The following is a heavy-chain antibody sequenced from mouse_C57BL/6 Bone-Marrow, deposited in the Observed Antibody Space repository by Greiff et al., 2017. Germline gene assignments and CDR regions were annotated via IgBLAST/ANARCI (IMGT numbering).Heavy chain of an antibody. V-gene: IGHV2-6-1*01. D-gene: IGHD3-2*02. CDR3: ARQGYYYYAMDY. CDR1: GFSLTSYG. J-gene: IGHJ4*01. Sequence: VKLQESGPGLVAPSQCLSITCTVSGFSLTSYGVHWVRQPPGKGLEWLVVIWSDGSTTYNTALKSRLSISKDNSKSHVFLKMNSLQTDDTAMYYCARQGYYYYAMDYWGQGTSVTVSS. CDR2: IWSDGST.